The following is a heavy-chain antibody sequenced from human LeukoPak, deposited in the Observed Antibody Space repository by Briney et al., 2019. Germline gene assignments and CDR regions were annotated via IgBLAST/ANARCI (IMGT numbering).Heavy chain of an antibody. D-gene: IGHD6-19*01. CDR1: GGSISGYY. CDR2: VYYRGST. J-gene: IGHJ4*02. V-gene: IGHV4-59*08. Sequence: SETLSLTCTVSGGSISGYYWSWIRQPPGKGLEWIGYVYYRGSTNYNPSLKSRVTISVDLSKHQFSLRLTSLTAADTAVYYCVRHLAVAGTGFDYWGQGALVTVSP. CDR3: VRHLAVAGTGFDY.